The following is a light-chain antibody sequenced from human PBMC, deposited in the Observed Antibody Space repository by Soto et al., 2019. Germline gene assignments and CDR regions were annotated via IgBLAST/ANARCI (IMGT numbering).Light chain of an antibody. Sequence: QSVLTQPASVSGSPGQSITISCTVISSDVGDYKYVSWYQQHPGKAPKLVISEVSNRPSGISNRFSGSKSGNTASLTISGLQAEDEADYYCSSYTTIFTYVFGTGTKVTVL. CDR2: EVS. V-gene: IGLV2-14*01. J-gene: IGLJ1*01. CDR3: SSYTTIFTYV. CDR1: SSDVGDYKY.